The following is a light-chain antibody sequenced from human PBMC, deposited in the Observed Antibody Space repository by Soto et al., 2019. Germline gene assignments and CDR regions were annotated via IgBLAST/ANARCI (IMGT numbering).Light chain of an antibody. J-gene: IGLJ1*01. CDR1: SSDIGAYNY. V-gene: IGLV2-14*01. CDR2: EVN. Sequence: QSALTQPASVSGSPGQSITISCTGTSSDIGAYNYVSWYQQHPGKAPKLLIYEVNNRPSGVSDRFSGSKSGNTASLTISGLRAEDEANSYCYSYTSLSNMVFGTGTKLTVL. CDR3: YSYTSLSNMV.